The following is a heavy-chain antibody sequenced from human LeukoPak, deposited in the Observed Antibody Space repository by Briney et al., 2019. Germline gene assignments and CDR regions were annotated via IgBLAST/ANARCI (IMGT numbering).Heavy chain of an antibody. Sequence: SETLSLTCTVSGGSISSSSYYWSWIRQPPGKGLEWIGYIYASGSTNYNPSLKSRVTISVDTSKNQFSLKLSSVTAADTAVYYCARQVLENGGRDRGVYNWFDPWGQGTLVTVSS. CDR1: GGSISSSSYY. CDR3: ARQVLENGGRDRGVYNWFDP. CDR2: IYASGST. D-gene: IGHD3-10*01. J-gene: IGHJ5*02. V-gene: IGHV4-61*05.